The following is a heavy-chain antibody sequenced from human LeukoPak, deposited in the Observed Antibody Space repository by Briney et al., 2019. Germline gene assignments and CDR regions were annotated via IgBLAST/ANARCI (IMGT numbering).Heavy chain of an antibody. CDR1: GYTFTGHY. CDR3: ARDVGSLEVIDY. CDR2: INPDNGDT. J-gene: IGHJ4*02. V-gene: IGHV1-2*02. D-gene: IGHD3-10*01. Sequence: ASVKVSCKASGYTFTGHYMHWVRQAPGQGLEWMGWINPDNGDTDCAQKVQGRVTMTRDTSIGTAYMELNGLISDDTAVYHCARDVGSLEVIDYWGQGTLVSVSS.